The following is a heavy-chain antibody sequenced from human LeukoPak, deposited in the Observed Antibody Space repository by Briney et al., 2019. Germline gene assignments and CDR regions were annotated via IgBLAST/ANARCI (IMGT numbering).Heavy chain of an antibody. CDR2: INGRTDII. J-gene: IGHJ4*02. CDR3: ARDHNWGFDY. Sequence: GSLRLSCAASGFIFSDYSMNWVRQAPGKGLEWVSYINGRTDIIYYADSVKGRFTISRDNAKNSLFLQMNSLRDEDTAVYFCARDHNWGFDYWGQGILVTVSS. CDR1: GFIFSDYS. V-gene: IGHV3-48*02. D-gene: IGHD7-27*01.